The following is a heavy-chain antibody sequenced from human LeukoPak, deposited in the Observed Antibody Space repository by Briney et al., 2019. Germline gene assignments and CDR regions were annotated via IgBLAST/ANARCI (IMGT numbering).Heavy chain of an antibody. Sequence: GGSLRLSCAASVFTFDDYAMHWVRQAPGKGLEWVSLISGDGGSTYYADSVKGRFTISRDNNKNSLYLQMNSLGTEDTALYYCATSDVAAHFDYWGQGTLVTVSS. CDR1: VFTFDDYA. CDR3: ATSDVAAHFDY. J-gene: IGHJ4*02. V-gene: IGHV3-43*02. CDR2: ISGDGGST. D-gene: IGHD3-16*01.